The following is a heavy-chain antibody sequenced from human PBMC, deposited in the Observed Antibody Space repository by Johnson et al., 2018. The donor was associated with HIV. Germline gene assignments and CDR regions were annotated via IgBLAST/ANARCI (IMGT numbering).Heavy chain of an antibody. V-gene: IGHV3-7*01. J-gene: IGHJ3*02. Sequence: VQLVESGGGLVQPGGSLRLSCAASGFTFSSSWMDWVRQAPGKGLEWVANIKEDGSAKNYVDSVKGRFTISRDNARNSLYLQMNSLRAEDTAVYYCASELGIRLDAFDIWGQGTMVTVSS. D-gene: IGHD7-27*01. CDR1: GFTFSSSW. CDR2: IKEDGSAK. CDR3: ASELGIRLDAFDI.